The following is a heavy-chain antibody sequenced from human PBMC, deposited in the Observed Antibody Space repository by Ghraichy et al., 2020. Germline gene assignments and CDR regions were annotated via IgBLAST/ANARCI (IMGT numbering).Heavy chain of an antibody. CDR3: SRLEYHGGDQYFDY. CDR2: IYWDDEK. V-gene: IGHV2-5*02. D-gene: IGHD2-21*01. Sequence: SGPTLVKPTQTLTLTCTFSGFSLSSIGASVGWIRQPPGKAPEWLALIYWDDEKRYIPSLESRLTITKDTSKNQVVLIMTNMDPVDTGSYFCSRLEYHGGDQYFDYWGQGTLVTVSS. J-gene: IGHJ4*02. CDR1: GFSLSSIGAS.